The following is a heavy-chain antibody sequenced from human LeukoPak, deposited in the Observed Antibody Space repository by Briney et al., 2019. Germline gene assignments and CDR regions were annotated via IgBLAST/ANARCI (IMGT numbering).Heavy chain of an antibody. J-gene: IGHJ4*02. CDR1: GFTFSSNV. CDR2: ISGSDGST. V-gene: IGHV3-23*01. Sequence: PGGSLRLSCAASGFTFSSNVMSWVRQAPGKGLEWVSAISGSDGSTSYADSVKGRFTISRDNSKNTLYLQMNSLRAEDTAVYYCATLASGYSSPFDYWGQGTLVTVSS. CDR3: ATLASGYSSPFDY. D-gene: IGHD6-13*01.